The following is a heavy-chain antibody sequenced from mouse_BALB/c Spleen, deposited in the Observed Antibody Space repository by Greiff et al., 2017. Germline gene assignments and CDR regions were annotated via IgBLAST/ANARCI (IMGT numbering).Heavy chain of an antibody. CDR2: ISSGSSTI. D-gene: IGHD1-2*01. CDR3: ARYYYGYYFDY. CDR1: GFTFSSFG. V-gene: IGHV5-17*02. Sequence: EVKLMESGGGLVQPGGSRKLSCAASGFTFSSFGMHWVRQAPEKGLEWVAYISSGSSTIYYADTVKGRFTISRDNPKNTLFLQMTSLRSEDTAMYYCARYYYGYYFDYWGQGTTLTVSS. J-gene: IGHJ2*01.